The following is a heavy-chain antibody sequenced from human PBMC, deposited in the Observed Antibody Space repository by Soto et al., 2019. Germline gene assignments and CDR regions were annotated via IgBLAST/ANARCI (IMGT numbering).Heavy chain of an antibody. D-gene: IGHD3-3*01. CDR2: IYWDDDK. CDR1: GFSLTASGVG. J-gene: IGHJ4*02. CDR3: AHRVLRTVFGLVTTTVIYFDF. V-gene: IGHV2-5*02. Sequence: QITLNESGPTQVKPRQTLTLTCTFSGFSLTASGVGVGWIRQSPGKAPEWLALIYWDDDKRYSPSLKSRLTITKDTSKNQVVLTMADLDPAETATYYCAHRVLRTVFGLVTTTVIYFDFWGQGTPVAVSS.